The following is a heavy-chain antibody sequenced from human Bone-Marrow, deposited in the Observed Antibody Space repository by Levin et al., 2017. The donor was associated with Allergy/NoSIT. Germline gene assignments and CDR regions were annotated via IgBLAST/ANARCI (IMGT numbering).Heavy chain of an antibody. CDR3: SRGRYSSSTDYSFSYGLDV. CDR1: GFTFSDAA. J-gene: IGHJ6*02. V-gene: IGHV3-73*01. Sequence: GESLKISCAASGFTFSDAAVHWVRQPPGKGLEWVGRIKSQANGYATAYGASVRGRFTISRDDSQNTAYLQMDSLKTDDTAVYYCSRGRYSSSTDYSFSYGLDVWGQGTTVTVSS. D-gene: IGHD6-6*01. CDR2: IKSQANGYAT.